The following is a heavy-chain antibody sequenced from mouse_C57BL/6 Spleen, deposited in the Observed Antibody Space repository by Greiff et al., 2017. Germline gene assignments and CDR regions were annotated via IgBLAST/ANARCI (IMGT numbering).Heavy chain of an antibody. Sequence: QVQLQQPGAELVMPGASVKLSCKASGYTFTSYWMHWVKQRPGQGLEWIGEIDPSDSYTNYSQKFKGKSTLTVDKSSRSAYMQISSLTSEDSAVCCRARMWRDFDVWGTGTTVTVSS. V-gene: IGHV1-69*01. CDR1: GYTFTSYW. CDR2: IDPSDSYT. J-gene: IGHJ1*03. CDR3: ARMWRDFDV.